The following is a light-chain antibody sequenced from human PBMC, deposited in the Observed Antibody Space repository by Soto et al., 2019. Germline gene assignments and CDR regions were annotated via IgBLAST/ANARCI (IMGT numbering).Light chain of an antibody. J-gene: IGKJ5*01. CDR1: QSVTSRY. CDR3: QHNGNSPQVT. Sequence: EIVLTQSPGTLSLSPGERATLSCRASQSVTSRYLVWYQQKPGQPPSLLIHGASTRATGIPDRFSGSGSGTDFTLTISRLEPEDFAMYYCQHNGNSPQVTFGQGTRLE. CDR2: GAS. V-gene: IGKV3-20*01.